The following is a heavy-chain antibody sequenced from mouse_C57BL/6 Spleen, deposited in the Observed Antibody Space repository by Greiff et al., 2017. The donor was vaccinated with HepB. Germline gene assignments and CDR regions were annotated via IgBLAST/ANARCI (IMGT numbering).Heavy chain of an antibody. CDR1: GYTFTSYW. D-gene: IGHD2-1*01. Sequence: QVQLQQPGAELVMPGASVKLSCKASGYTFTSYWMHWVKQRPGQGLEWIGKIDPSDSYTNYNQKFKGKSTVTVDKSSSTAYMQLSSLTSEDSAVYYCARGKDGKKDCWGQGTTLTVSS. CDR2: IDPSDSYT. J-gene: IGHJ2*01. CDR3: ARGKDGKKDC. V-gene: IGHV1-69*01.